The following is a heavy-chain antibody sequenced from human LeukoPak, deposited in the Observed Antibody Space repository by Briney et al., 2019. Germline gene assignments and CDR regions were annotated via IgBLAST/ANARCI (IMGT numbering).Heavy chain of an antibody. J-gene: IGHJ4*02. CDR1: GFTFSSYA. D-gene: IGHD3-16*01. CDR2: ISGSGGST. CDR3: AKVSLGWGGYYFDY. V-gene: IGHV3-23*01. Sequence: GGSLRLSCAASGFTFSSYAMSRVRQAPGKGLKWVSAISGSGGSTYYADSVKGRFTISRDNSKNTLYLQMNSLRAEDTAVYYCAKVSLGWGGYYFDYWGQGTLVTVSS.